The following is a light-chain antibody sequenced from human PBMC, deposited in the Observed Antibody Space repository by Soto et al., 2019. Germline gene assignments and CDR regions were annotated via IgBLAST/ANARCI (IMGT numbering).Light chain of an antibody. J-gene: IGKJ3*01. V-gene: IGKV1-39*01. CDR1: QSISGY. Sequence: DIQMTQSPSSLSASVGDRVTITCRASQSISGYLNWYQEQPGRAPKLLIYAASRLQSGVPSRFSGSGSETDFTLTISSLQPEDFATYFCQLTFSTPSTFGPGTKVDL. CDR2: AAS. CDR3: QLTFSTPST.